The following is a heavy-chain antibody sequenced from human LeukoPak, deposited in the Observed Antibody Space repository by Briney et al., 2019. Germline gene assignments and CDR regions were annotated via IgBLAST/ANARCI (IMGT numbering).Heavy chain of an antibody. V-gene: IGHV1-8*01. CDR1: GYTFTSYD. J-gene: IGHJ4*02. Sequence: ASVKVSCKASGYTFTSYDINWVRQATGQGLEWMGWMNPNSGNTGYAQKFQGRVTVTRNTSISTAYMELSSLRSEDTAVYYCARGRTYYYDSSGYYFDYWGQGTLVTVSS. D-gene: IGHD3-22*01. CDR3: ARGRTYYYDSSGYYFDY. CDR2: MNPNSGNT.